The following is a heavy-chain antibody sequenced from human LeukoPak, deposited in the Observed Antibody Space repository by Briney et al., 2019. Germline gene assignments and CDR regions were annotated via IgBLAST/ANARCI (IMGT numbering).Heavy chain of an antibody. V-gene: IGHV4-59*01. Sequence: SETLSLTCTVSGGSISSYYWSWIRQPPGKGLEWIGYIYYSGSTNYNPSLKSRVTISVDTSKNQFSLKLSSVTAADTAVYYCASSRSGWFHDAFDIWGQGTMVTVSS. CDR2: IYYSGST. CDR3: ASSRSGWFHDAFDI. D-gene: IGHD6-19*01. CDR1: GGSISSYY. J-gene: IGHJ3*02.